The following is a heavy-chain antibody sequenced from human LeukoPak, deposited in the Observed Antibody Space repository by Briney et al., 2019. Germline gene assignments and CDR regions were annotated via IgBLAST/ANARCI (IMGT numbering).Heavy chain of an antibody. V-gene: IGHV4-61*02. Sequence: SETLSLTCTVSGGSISSVSYYWSWIREPAGKGLEWIGRIYTSGSTEYNPSLKSRVTVSVDTSKNQFSLKLSSVTAADTAVYYCARGVGRFGELYNNWFDPWGQGTLVTVSS. CDR1: GGSISSVSYY. D-gene: IGHD3-10*01. J-gene: IGHJ5*02. CDR3: ARGVGRFGELYNNWFDP. CDR2: IYTSGST.